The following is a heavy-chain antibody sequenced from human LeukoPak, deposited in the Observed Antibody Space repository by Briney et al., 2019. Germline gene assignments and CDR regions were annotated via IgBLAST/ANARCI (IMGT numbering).Heavy chain of an antibody. V-gene: IGHV4-39*07. D-gene: IGHD6-13*01. CDR2: ISYSGGT. Sequence: SETLSLTCTVSGGSVSSSSYYRGWIRQSPGKGLEWIGSISYSGGTSYYPSLKSRLTMSVDTSKNQFSLKLSFVTAADTAVYYCARVGGIVAAGLFDYWGQGTLVTVSS. J-gene: IGHJ4*02. CDR3: ARVGGIVAAGLFDY. CDR1: GGSVSSSSYY.